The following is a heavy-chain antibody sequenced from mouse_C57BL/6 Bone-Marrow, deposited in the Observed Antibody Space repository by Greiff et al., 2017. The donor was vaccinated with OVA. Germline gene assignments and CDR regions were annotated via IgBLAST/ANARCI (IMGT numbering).Heavy chain of an antibody. D-gene: IGHD2-2*01. CDR2: IYPRSGNT. J-gene: IGHJ4*01. V-gene: IGHV1-81*01. CDR1: GYTFTSYG. Sequence: QVQLKQSGAELARPGASVKLSCKASGYTFTSYGISWVKQRTGQGLEWIGEIYPRSGNTYYNEKFKGKATLTADKSSSTAYMELRSLTSEDSAVYFCARRGYDGIRYYAMDYWGQGTSVTVSS. CDR3: ARRGYDGIRYYAMDY.